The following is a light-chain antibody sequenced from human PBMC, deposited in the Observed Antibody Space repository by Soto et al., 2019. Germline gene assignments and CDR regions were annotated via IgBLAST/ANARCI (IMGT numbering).Light chain of an antibody. CDR2: GVS. V-gene: IGKV1-39*01. Sequence: DIQMTQFPSSLSASVGERVTITCRASQSVSTYLSWYVQEPGSAPKLLIYGVSKLESGIGTRFIGSGLATDFTLTINSLQPEDFAVYFCQQTYMVPYTFGQGTKVEI. J-gene: IGKJ2*01. CDR3: QQTYMVPYT. CDR1: QSVSTY.